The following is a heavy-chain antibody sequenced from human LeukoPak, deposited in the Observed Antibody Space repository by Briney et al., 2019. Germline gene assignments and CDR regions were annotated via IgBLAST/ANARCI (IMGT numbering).Heavy chain of an antibody. Sequence: GGSLRLSCAASGFTFISYGMGWVPQAPGKGMEWVSAISCSVGSTYYADSGKGRFTISRDNSKNTLYLQMNSLRAEDTAVYYCAKGGSSRYYFDYWGQGTLVTVSS. J-gene: IGHJ4*02. CDR1: GFTFISYG. CDR3: AKGGSSRYYFDY. CDR2: ISCSVGST. V-gene: IGHV3-23*01. D-gene: IGHD6-13*01.